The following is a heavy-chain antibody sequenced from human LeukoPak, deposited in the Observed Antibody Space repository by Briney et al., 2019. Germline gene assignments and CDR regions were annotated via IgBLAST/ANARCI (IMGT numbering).Heavy chain of an antibody. Sequence: GGSLRLSCAASGFTVSSNYMTWVRQAPGKGLEWVSSISSSSSYIYYADSVKGRFTISRDNAKNSLYLQMNSLRAEDTAVYYCARAPPSGGYYYMDVWGKGTTVTVSS. J-gene: IGHJ6*03. V-gene: IGHV3-21*01. D-gene: IGHD3-16*01. CDR2: ISSSSSYI. CDR3: ARAPPSGGYYYMDV. CDR1: GFTVSSNY.